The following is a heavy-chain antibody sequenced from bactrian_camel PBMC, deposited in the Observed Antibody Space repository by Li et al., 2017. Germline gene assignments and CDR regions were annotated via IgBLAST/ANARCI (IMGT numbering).Heavy chain of an antibody. Sequence: VQLVESGGGLVQPGGSLRLSSAASGFTFSNYAMSWIRQAPGKGLEWVAAINKGGYRTYYSPTAKGRFTISRDNAKNTVYLQMSSPKFEDTALYYCATAESYYSDYPPFHWGQGTQVTVS. J-gene: IGHJ4*01. CDR2: INKGGYRT. CDR1: GFTFSNYA. D-gene: IGHD4*01. V-gene: IGHV3S40*01. CDR3: ATAESYYSDYPPFH.